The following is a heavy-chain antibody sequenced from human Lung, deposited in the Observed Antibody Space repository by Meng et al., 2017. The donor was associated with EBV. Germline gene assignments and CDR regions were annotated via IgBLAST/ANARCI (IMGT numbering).Heavy chain of an antibody. V-gene: IGHV4-34*01. CDR3: ARALFDYYDSSGYYDY. D-gene: IGHD3-22*01. J-gene: IGHJ4*02. CDR2: INHSGST. Sequence: QVRLQQGGAGLLKPSETRSLTCAVYGGSFSGYYWSWIRQPPGKGLEWIGEINHSGSTNYNPSLKSRVTISVDTSKNQFSLKLSSVTAADTAVYYCARALFDYYDSSGYYDYWGQGTLVTVSS. CDR1: GGSFSGYY.